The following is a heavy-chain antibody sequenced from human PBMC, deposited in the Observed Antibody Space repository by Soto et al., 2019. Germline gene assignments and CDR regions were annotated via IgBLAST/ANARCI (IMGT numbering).Heavy chain of an antibody. D-gene: IGHD3-22*01. CDR1: GDSISSNSHY. CDR2: IYYDGNT. J-gene: IGHJ5*02. V-gene: IGHV4-39*01. CDR3: ARQATGYYYGWFDP. Sequence: SETLSLTCTVSGDSISSNSHYWGWIRQPPGKGLESIANIYYDGNTYYNPSLKSRVTISLDTSKNQFSLKLSSVTAADTAVYYCARQATGYYYGWFDPCGQGTLVTVSS.